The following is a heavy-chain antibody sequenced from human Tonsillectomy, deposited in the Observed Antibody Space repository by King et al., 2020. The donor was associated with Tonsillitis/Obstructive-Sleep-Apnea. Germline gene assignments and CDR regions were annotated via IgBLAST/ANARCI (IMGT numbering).Heavy chain of an antibody. CDR2: IIISSSYI. D-gene: IGHD2-2*01. V-gene: IGHV3-21*01. Sequence: VQLVESGGGLVKPGGSLRLSCAASGFTFSSYSMNWVRQAPGKGLEWVSSIIISSSYIYYADSVKGRFTISRDNAKNSLYLQMNSLRAEDTAVYYCARGGYCSSTSCYGGDAFDIWGQGTMVTVSS. CDR1: GFTFSSYS. CDR3: ARGGYCSSTSCYGGDAFDI. J-gene: IGHJ3*02.